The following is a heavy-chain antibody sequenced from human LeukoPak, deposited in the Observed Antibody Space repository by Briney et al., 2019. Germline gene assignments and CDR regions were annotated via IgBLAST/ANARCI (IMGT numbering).Heavy chain of an antibody. Sequence: SETLSLTCSVSGYSISSGNYWGWIRLPPGKGLQWIGSIYHSGSTYYNSSLKSRVTISVDTSKNQFSLKLSSVTAADTAVYYCARGSVPAAWGSWFDPWGQGTLVTVSS. V-gene: IGHV4-38-2*02. CDR3: ARGSVPAAWGSWFDP. D-gene: IGHD2-2*01. CDR2: IYHSGST. J-gene: IGHJ5*02. CDR1: GYSISSGNY.